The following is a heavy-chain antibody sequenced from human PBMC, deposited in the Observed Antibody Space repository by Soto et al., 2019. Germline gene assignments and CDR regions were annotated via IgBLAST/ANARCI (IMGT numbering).Heavy chain of an antibody. CDR3: ARGSIPYRGVFGF. CDR2: INHSGSS. D-gene: IGHD2-2*02. CDR1: GGSFSGNY. Sequence: QVQLQQWGAGLLKPSETLSLTCAVYGGSFSGNYWIWIRQPPGKGLEWIAEINHSGSSNYNPSLRGRVTISVDTAKRPFSLWLNSVTAADTAVYYCARGSIPYRGVFGFWGEGTQVTVSA. V-gene: IGHV4-34*01. J-gene: IGHJ4*02.